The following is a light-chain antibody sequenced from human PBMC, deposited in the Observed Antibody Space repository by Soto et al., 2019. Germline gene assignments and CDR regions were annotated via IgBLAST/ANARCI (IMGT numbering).Light chain of an antibody. Sequence: QSALTQPASVSGSPGQSITISCTGTSSDVGGYNYVSWYQQHPGKAPKLMIYEVSNRPSGVSNRVSGSKSGNTASLTISGLQAEDEAAYYCSSYTSSSTRVFGGGTKVTVL. V-gene: IGLV2-14*01. CDR3: SSYTSSSTRV. J-gene: IGLJ3*02. CDR2: EVS. CDR1: SSDVGGYNY.